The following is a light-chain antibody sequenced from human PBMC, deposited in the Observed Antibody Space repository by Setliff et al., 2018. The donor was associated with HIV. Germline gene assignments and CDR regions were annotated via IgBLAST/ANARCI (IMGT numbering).Light chain of an antibody. CDR2: SSN. CDR1: SSNIGSNT. V-gene: IGLV1-44*01. CDR3: AAWDDSLTGYV. J-gene: IGLJ1*01. Sequence: QSVLTQPPSASGTPGQKVTISCSGSSSNIGSNTVNWYQQLPGTVPKLLIYSSNVRPSRVPDRFSGSKSGTSASLAISGLQAEDEADYYCAAWDDSLTGYVFGTGTKVTVL.